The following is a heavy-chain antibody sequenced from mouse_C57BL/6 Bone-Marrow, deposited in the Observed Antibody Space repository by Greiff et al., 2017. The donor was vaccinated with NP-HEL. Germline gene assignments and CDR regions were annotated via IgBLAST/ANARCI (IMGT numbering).Heavy chain of an antibody. CDR2: INPNNGGT. J-gene: IGHJ4*01. CDR3: ARGGITTVVDMDY. CDR1: GYTFTDYY. Sequence: VQLQQSGPELVKPGASVKISCKASGYTFTDYYMNWVKQSHGKSLEWIGDINPNNGGTSYNQTFKGKATLTVDKASSTAYMELRSLTSEDSAVYYCARGGITTVVDMDYWGQGTSVTVSS. V-gene: IGHV1-26*01. D-gene: IGHD1-1*01.